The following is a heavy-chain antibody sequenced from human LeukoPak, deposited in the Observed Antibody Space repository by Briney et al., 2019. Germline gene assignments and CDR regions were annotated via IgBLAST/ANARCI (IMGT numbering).Heavy chain of an antibody. J-gene: IGHJ4*02. CDR3: ARQENGFDY. V-gene: IGHV4-59*08. Sequence: PSETLSLTCTVSGGSISSYYWSWIRQPPGKGLEWIGYIYYSGSTNYNPSLKSRVTISVDTSKNQFPLKLSSVTAADTAVYYCARQENGFDYWGQGTLVTVSS. D-gene: IGHD2-8*01. CDR2: IYYSGST. CDR1: GGSISSYY.